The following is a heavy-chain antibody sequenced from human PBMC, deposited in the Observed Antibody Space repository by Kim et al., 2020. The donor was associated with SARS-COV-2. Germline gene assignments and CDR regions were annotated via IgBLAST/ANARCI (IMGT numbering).Heavy chain of an antibody. Sequence: GGSLRLSCAASGFTFSVSPLHWVRQASGKGLEWVGRIRTKANSYATGYAASVKGRFTISRDDSKNTAYLEMRGLKTEDTALYYCTGIPATPLAFWDAFDVWGQGTMVTVSS. CDR1: GFTFSVSP. J-gene: IGHJ3*01. CDR3: TGIPATPLAFWDAFDV. V-gene: IGHV3-73*01. D-gene: IGHD3-3*02. CDR2: IRTKANSYAT.